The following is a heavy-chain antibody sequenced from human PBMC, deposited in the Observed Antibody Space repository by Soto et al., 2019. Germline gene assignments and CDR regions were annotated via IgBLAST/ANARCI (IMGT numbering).Heavy chain of an antibody. J-gene: IGHJ5*02. CDR1: GFSFSNYW. CDR3: AGGWAHLDP. CDR2: IKEDGGEK. D-gene: IGHD3-16*01. Sequence: EVQLVESGGGLVQPGGSLRLSCAASGFSFSNYWMTWVRQAPGKGLEWVANIKEDGGEKYYLDSAKGRFTISRDNAKNSLYLQMNSLRAEDTAVYYCAGGWAHLDPLGQGTLVTVSS. V-gene: IGHV3-7*01.